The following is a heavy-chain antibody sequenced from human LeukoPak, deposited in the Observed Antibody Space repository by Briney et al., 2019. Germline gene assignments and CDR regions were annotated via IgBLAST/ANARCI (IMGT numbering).Heavy chain of an antibody. D-gene: IGHD3/OR15-3a*01. Sequence: GGSLRLSCAASGFTFSSSAMSWVRQAPGKGLEWVSSIGAGSDNIYYSDPVKGRFTISRDNAKNSLYLQMDSLRVEDTAMYYCTSQKGLDYWGQGTLVTVSS. CDR3: TSQKGLDY. CDR1: GFTFSSSA. V-gene: IGHV3-21*01. CDR2: IGAGSDNI. J-gene: IGHJ4*02.